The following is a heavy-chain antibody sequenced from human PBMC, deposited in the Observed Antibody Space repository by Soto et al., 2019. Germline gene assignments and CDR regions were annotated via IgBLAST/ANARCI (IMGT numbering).Heavy chain of an antibody. J-gene: IGHJ4*02. Sequence: QVQLVQSGAEVKKPGSSVKVSCKASGGTFSSYTISWVRRAPGQGLEWMGRIIPILGIANYAQKFQGRVTITADKSTSTAYMELSSLRSEDTAVYYCARDPRYSYGFDYWGQRTLVTVSS. D-gene: IGHD5-18*01. CDR1: GGTFSSYT. CDR3: ARDPRYSYGFDY. CDR2: IIPILGIA. V-gene: IGHV1-69*08.